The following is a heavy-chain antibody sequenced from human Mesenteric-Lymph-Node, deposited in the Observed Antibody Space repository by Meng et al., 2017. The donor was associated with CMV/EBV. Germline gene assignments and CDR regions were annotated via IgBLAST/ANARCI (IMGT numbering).Heavy chain of an antibody. CDR3: ARDLNPGNAAGY. J-gene: IGHJ4*02. CDR1: GGSITSRDHY. V-gene: IGHV4-39*07. CDR2: MYYTGQA. Sequence: GSLRLSCSVSGGSITSRDHYWGWIRQPPGKGLEWIASMYYTGQAYYNPALKSRVTILVDTSKNQFSLKLSSVTAADTAMYYCARDLNPGNAAGYWGQGTLVTVSS. D-gene: IGHD1-1*01.